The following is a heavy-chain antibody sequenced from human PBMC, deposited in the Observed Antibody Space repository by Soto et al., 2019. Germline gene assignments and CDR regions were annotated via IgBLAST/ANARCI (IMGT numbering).Heavy chain of an antibody. CDR3: VKDWGHDFWNGYFNF. J-gene: IGHJ4*02. D-gene: IGHD3-3*01. CDR2: IYYSGST. Sequence: PSETLSLTCTVSGGSISSGGYYWSWIRQHPGKGLEWIGYIYYSGSTYYNPSLKSRVTISVDTSKNQFSLKLSSVTAADTAVYYCVKDWGHDFWNGYFNFWGQGTPVTVSS. V-gene: IGHV4-31*03. CDR1: GGSISSGGYY.